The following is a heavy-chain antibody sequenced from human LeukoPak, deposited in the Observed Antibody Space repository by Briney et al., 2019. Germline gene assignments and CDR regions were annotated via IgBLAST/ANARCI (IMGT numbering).Heavy chain of an antibody. CDR3: AKVIRPNKDNWFDP. J-gene: IGHJ5*02. D-gene: IGHD2-8*01. CDR1: GFTFSSYA. V-gene: IGHV3-23*01. CDR2: ISGSGGST. Sequence: GGSLRLSCAASGFTFSSYAMSWVRQAPGKGLEWVSTISGSGGSTYYADSVKGRFTISRDNSKNTLYLQMNSLRAEDTAVYYCAKVIRPNKDNWFDPWGQGTLVTVSS.